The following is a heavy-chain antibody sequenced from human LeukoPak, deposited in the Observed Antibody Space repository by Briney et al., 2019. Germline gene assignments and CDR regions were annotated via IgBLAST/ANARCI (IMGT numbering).Heavy chain of an antibody. D-gene: IGHD2-8*02. CDR2: INSGATSE. Sequence: GGSLRLSCTASGFIFSNFEMNWVRQSPGKGLQWVAYINSGATSEYYADSVKGRFTISRDSAKNSLYLQMNSLGVQDTAIYYCARVICTGGSCFQNDYWGQGTLVTVSS. CDR3: ARVICTGGSCFQNDY. V-gene: IGHV3-48*03. CDR1: GFIFSNFE. J-gene: IGHJ4*02.